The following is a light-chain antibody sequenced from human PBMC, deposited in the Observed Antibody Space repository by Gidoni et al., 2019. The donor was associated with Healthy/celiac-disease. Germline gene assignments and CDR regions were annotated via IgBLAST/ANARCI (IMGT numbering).Light chain of an antibody. CDR3: QQSYSTPA. CDR2: AAS. J-gene: IGKJ2*01. V-gene: IGKV1-39*01. Sequence: QMTQSPSSLSASVGDRVTITCRASQSISSYLNWYQQKPGKAPKLLIYAASSLQSGVPSRFSGSGSGTDFTLTISSLQPEDFATYYCQQSYSTPAFGQGTKLEIK. CDR1: QSISSY.